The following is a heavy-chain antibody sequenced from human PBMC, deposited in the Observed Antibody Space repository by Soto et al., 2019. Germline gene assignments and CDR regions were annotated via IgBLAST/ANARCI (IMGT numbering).Heavy chain of an antibody. CDR2: IYYSGST. V-gene: IGHV4-31*03. Sequence: SETLSLTCTVSGGSISSGTYYWSRIRQHPGKGLEWIGYIYYSGSTYYNPSLKSRVTISVDRSKNQFSLKLSSVTAADTAVYYCARDRGHCNGSACYWFDPWGPGTLVTVSS. D-gene: IGHD2-15*01. CDR1: GGSISSGTYY. J-gene: IGHJ5*01. CDR3: ARDRGHCNGSACYWFDP.